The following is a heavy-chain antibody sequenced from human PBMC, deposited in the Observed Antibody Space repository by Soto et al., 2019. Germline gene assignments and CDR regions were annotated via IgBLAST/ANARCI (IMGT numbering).Heavy chain of an antibody. V-gene: IGHV4-59*11. D-gene: IGHD3-3*01. CDR1: GDSISRQY. CDR2: IYYSGST. J-gene: IGHJ5*02. CDR3: ARDVGLQYDTGYSDFWSGKNNWFDP. Sequence: ETLSLTCTVSGDSISRQYWSWLRQPPGKGLEWIGYIYYSGSTNYNPSLKSRVTISIDTSRNQFSLELRSVTAADTAVYYCARDVGLQYDTGYSDFWSGKNNWFDPWGQGTLVTVSS.